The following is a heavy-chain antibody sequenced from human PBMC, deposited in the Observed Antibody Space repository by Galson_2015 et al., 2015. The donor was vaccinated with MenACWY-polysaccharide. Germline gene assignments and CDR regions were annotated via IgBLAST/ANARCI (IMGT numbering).Heavy chain of an antibody. CDR2: INPNSGGT. CDR3: ARDTRTIAARPSTPDY. Sequence: SVKVSCKASGYTFTGYYMHWVRQAPGQGLEWMGWINPNSGGTNYAQKFQGRVTMTRDTSISTAYMELSRLRSDDTAVCYCARDTRTIAARPSTPDYWGQGTLVTVSS. CDR1: GYTFTGYY. D-gene: IGHD6-6*01. V-gene: IGHV1-2*02. J-gene: IGHJ4*02.